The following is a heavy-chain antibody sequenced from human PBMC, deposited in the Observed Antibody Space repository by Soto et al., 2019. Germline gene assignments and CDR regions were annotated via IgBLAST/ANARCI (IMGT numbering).Heavy chain of an antibody. J-gene: IGHJ4*02. D-gene: IGHD3-22*01. V-gene: IGHV4-31*03. CDR3: ARFGYSTNIGIDY. CDR2: IYYSGST. CDR1: GGSISSGGYY. Sequence: QVQLQESGPGLVKPSQTLSLPCTVSGGSISSGGYYWRWIRQHPGKGLEWIGYIYYSGSTYYNPSLKSRVTISVDTSKNQFSLKLSSVTAADTAVYYCARFGYSTNIGIDYWGQGTLVTVSS.